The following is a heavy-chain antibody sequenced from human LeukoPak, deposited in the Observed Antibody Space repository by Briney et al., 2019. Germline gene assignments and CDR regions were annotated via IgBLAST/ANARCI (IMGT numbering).Heavy chain of an antibody. CDR3: ARSSAYCGGDCFLDV. CDR2: INPNSGGT. J-gene: IGHJ6*02. Sequence: ASVKVSFKASGYTFTGYYMHWVRQAPGQGLEWMGWINPNSGGTNYAQKFQGRVTMTRDTSISTAYMELSRLRSDDTAVYYCARSSAYCGGDCFLDVWGQGTTVTVSS. D-gene: IGHD2-21*02. CDR1: GYTFTGYY. V-gene: IGHV1-2*02.